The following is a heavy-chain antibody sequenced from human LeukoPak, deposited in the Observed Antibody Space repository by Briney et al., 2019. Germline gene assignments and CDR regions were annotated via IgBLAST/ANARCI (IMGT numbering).Heavy chain of an antibody. J-gene: IGHJ4*02. D-gene: IGHD1-26*01. V-gene: IGHV1-2*06. Sequence: ASVKVSCKASGYTFTDYYMHWVRQAPGQGLEWMGRINPTSGGTTYAQKFQDRVTMTRDMSITTAYMELNRLRPDDTAVYYCARGQGERELNWGQGTLVTVSS. CDR3: ARGQGERELN. CDR2: INPTSGGT. CDR1: GYTFTDYY.